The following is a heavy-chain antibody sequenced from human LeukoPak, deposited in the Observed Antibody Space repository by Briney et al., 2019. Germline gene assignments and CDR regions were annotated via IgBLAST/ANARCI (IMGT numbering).Heavy chain of an antibody. CDR3: ARGLGLLPI. CDR2: INHSGST. V-gene: IGHV4-34*01. D-gene: IGHD3-22*01. J-gene: IGHJ4*02. CDR1: GGSFSGYY. Sequence: SETLSLTCAVYGGSFSGYYWSWIRQPPGKGLEWIGEINHSGSTNYNPSLKSRVTISVDTSKNQFSLKLSSVTAADTAVCYCARGLGLLPIWGQGTLVTVSS.